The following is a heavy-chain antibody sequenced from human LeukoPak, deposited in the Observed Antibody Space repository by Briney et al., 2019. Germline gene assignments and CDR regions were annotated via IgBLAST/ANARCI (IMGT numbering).Heavy chain of an antibody. D-gene: IGHD2/OR15-2a*01. CDR1: GFTFSSYE. CDR2: ISSSGSTI. Sequence: PGGSLRLSCAASGFTFSSYEMNWVRQAPGKGLEWVSYISSSGSTIYYADSVKGRFTISRDNAKNSLYLQMNSLRAEDTAVYYCAIFLSYFDYWGQGTLVTVSS. CDR3: AIFLSYFDY. V-gene: IGHV3-48*03. J-gene: IGHJ4*02.